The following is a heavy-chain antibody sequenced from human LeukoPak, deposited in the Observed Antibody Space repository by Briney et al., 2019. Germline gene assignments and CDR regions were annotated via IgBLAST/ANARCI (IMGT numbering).Heavy chain of an antibody. Sequence: PGGSLRLSCAASGFTFSSYGKHWVRQAPGKGLEWVAVISYDGSNKYYADSVKGRFTISRDNSKNTLYLQMNSLRAEDTAVYYCAKSGEWLRSGYYFDYWGQGTLVTVSS. CDR2: ISYDGSNK. CDR3: AKSGEWLRSGYYFDY. J-gene: IGHJ4*02. V-gene: IGHV3-30*18. D-gene: IGHD5-12*01. CDR1: GFTFSSYG.